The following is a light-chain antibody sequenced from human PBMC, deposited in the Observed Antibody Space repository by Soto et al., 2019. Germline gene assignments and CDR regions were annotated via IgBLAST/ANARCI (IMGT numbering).Light chain of an antibody. CDR3: QQRSNWPPAWT. CDR2: DAS. V-gene: IGKV3-11*01. Sequence: EIVLTQSPATLSLSPGDRATLSCRASQSVSSYLAWYQQKPGQAPRLLIYDASNRATAIPARFSGSGSGTDFTLTISCREPEVFAVYYCQQRSNWPPAWTFGQGTKGEIK. CDR1: QSVSSY. J-gene: IGKJ1*01.